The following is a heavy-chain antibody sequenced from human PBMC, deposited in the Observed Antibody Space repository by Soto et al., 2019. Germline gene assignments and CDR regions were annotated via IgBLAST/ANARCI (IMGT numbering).Heavy chain of an antibody. V-gene: IGHV3-21*04. Sequence: PGGSLRLSCAASGFNCSSYSCNGVRQRPGKGLEWIASLSTGGGTSIYYADSVKCRFSVSRDNAKTSLYLQMNSLSAEDTAVYYCAKGGSLGHPYYYGMEVWGPGTTVTVSS. CDR1: GFNCSSYS. CDR2: LSTGGGTSI. CDR3: AKGGSLGHPYYYGMEV. D-gene: IGHD6-13*01. J-gene: IGHJ6*02.